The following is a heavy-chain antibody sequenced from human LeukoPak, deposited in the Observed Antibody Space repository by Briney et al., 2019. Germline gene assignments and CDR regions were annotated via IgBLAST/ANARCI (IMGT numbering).Heavy chain of an antibody. CDR2: VSGSGGST. CDR1: GFTFSSYA. V-gene: IGHV3-23*01. CDR3: ATSEGLTMVRGFDH. D-gene: IGHD3-10*01. J-gene: IGHJ4*02. Sequence: GGSLRLSCAASGFTFSSYAMSWVRQAPGKGLEWVSAVSGSGGSTYYADSVKGRFTISRDNSKNTLYLQMNSLRAEDTAVYYCATSEGLTMVRGFDHWGQGTLVTVSS.